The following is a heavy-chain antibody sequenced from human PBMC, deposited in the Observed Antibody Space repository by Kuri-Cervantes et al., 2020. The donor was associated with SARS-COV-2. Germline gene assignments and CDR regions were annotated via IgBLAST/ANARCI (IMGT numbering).Heavy chain of an antibody. J-gene: IGHJ6*03. D-gene: IGHD2-2*01. Sequence: GESLKISCAASGFTFSRYSMNWVRQAPGKGLEWVSSISSSSSYIYYADSVKGRFTISRDNAKNSLYLQMNSLRAEDTAVYYCASLYWLEDIVVVPAADHYYYYMDVWGKGTTVTVSS. CDR3: ASLYWLEDIVVVPAADHYYYYMDV. CDR2: ISSSSSYI. CDR1: GFTFSRYS. V-gene: IGHV3-21*01.